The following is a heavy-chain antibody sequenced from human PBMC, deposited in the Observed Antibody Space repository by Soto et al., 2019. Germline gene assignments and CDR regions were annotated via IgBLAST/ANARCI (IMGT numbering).Heavy chain of an antibody. CDR3: ARTARVPDF. V-gene: IGHV4-59*01. CDR1: GASITTYY. Sequence: SQTLSLTCTVSGASITTYYWRRFRQPPGQGLESLGYIYHTGVTNSNPSLRGRLSISIDTAKNQFSLKLSSVTSADTAIYYCARTARVPDFWGPGILVTVSS. J-gene: IGHJ4*02. D-gene: IGHD2-2*01. CDR2: IYHTGVT.